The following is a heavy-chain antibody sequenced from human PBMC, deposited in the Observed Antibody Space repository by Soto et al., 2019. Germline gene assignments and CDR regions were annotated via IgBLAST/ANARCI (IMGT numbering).Heavy chain of an antibody. V-gene: IGHV3-23*01. D-gene: IGHD2-8*01. CDR1: GFTFSNYA. Sequence: EVQLLESGGGLVQPGGSLRLSCAASGFTFSNYAMSWVRQAPGKGLEWVSSISASGGNTYYADSVKGRFTISRDNSKNTLYLQMNSLRAEDSAVYYCARDNGMAGSFDPWGQGTLVTVSS. J-gene: IGHJ5*02. CDR3: ARDNGMAGSFDP. CDR2: ISASGGNT.